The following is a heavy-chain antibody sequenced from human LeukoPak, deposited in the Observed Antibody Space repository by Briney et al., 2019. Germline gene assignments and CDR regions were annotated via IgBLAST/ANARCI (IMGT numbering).Heavy chain of an antibody. CDR1: GDSISSYY. D-gene: IGHD3-16*02. J-gene: IGHJ6*02. CDR3: ARGGGVVSPLDV. CDR2: IYHSGST. Sequence: SETLSLTCTVSGDSISSYYWSWIRQPPGKGLEWIGEIYHSGSTNYNPSLKSRVTISVDKSKNQFSLKLSSVTAADTAVYYCARGGGVVSPLDVWGQGTTVTVSS. V-gene: IGHV4-59*12.